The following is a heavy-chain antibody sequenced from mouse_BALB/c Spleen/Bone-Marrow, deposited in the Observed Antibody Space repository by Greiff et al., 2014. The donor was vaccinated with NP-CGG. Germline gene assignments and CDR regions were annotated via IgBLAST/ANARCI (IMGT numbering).Heavy chain of an antibody. CDR3: ARLGHSGY. J-gene: IGHJ2*01. CDR1: GYAFNSSW. D-gene: IGHD3-3*01. CDR2: IFPGDGDT. Sequence: QVHVKQSGPELVKPGASVKISCKASGYAFNSSWMNWVKQRPGQGLEWIGRIFPGDGDTNYDGKFRGKATLTADKSSNTAYMQLSSLTSVDSAVYFCARLGHSGYWGQGTALTVSS. V-gene: IGHV1-82*01.